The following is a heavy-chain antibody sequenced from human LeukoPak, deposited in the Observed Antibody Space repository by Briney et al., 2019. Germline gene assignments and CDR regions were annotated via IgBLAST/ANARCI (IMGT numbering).Heavy chain of an antibody. D-gene: IGHD4-17*01. CDR1: GYTLTELS. J-gene: IGHJ4*02. CDR2: INPSGGGT. Sequence: ASVKVSCKVSGYTLTELSMHWVRQAPGQGLEWMGIINPSGGGTSYAQKFQGRVTMTRDTSTSTVYMELSSLRSEDTAVYYCASDTAPLYWGQGTLVTVSS. CDR3: ASDTAPLY. V-gene: IGHV1-46*01.